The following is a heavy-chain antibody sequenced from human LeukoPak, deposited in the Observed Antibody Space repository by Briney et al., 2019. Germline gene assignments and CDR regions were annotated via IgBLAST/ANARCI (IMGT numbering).Heavy chain of an antibody. D-gene: IGHD3-3*01. V-gene: IGHV3-48*04. Sequence: PGGSLRLSCAASGFTFSSYSMNWVRQAPGKGLEWVSYISSSGSTIYYADSVRGRFTISRDNAKNSLYLQMNSLRAEDTAVYYCAREHDYDFWSGLSDYWGQGTLVTVSS. CDR3: AREHDYDFWSGLSDY. CDR2: ISSSGSTI. CDR1: GFTFSSYS. J-gene: IGHJ4*02.